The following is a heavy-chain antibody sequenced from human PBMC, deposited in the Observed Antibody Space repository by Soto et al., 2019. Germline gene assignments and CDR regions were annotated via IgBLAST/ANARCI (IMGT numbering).Heavy chain of an antibody. Sequence: QVQLVESGGGVVQPGRSLRLSCAASGFTFSSYGMHWVRQAPGKGLEWVAVIWYDGSNKYYADSVKGRFTISRDNSKNTLYLQMNSLRAEDTAVYYCARDFGSTETPDFWSGYSKNWFDPWGQGTLVTVSS. CDR2: IWYDGSNK. CDR1: GFTFSSYG. CDR3: ARDFGSTETPDFWSGYSKNWFDP. V-gene: IGHV3-33*01. J-gene: IGHJ5*02. D-gene: IGHD3-3*01.